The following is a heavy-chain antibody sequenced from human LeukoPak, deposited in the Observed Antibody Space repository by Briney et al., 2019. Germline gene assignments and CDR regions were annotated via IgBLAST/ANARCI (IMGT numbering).Heavy chain of an antibody. V-gene: IGHV3-21*01. J-gene: IGHJ3*02. CDR1: GFTFSRHS. CDR2: ISSSSSYI. Sequence: GGSLRLSCAASGFTFSRHSINWVRQAPGKGLEWVSSISSSSSYIYYADSVKGRFTISRDNAKNSLYLQMNSLRAEDTAVYYCAREINDAFDIWGQGTMVTVSS. CDR3: AREINDAFDI.